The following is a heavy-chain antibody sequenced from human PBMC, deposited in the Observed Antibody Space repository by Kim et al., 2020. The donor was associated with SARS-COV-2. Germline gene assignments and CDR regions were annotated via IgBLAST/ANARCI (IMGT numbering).Heavy chain of an antibody. J-gene: IGHJ2*01. V-gene: IGHV3-30-3*01. Sequence: GGSLRLSCAASGFTFNSYAMHWVRQTPGKGLEWVAVISFDGSNKYYADSVKGRFTISRDNSKNTLYMEMISLRPEDTAVYYCARDGGGAFSSGWY. CDR1: GFTFNSYA. CDR3: ARDGGGAFSSGWY. CDR2: ISFDGSNK. D-gene: IGHD6-25*01.